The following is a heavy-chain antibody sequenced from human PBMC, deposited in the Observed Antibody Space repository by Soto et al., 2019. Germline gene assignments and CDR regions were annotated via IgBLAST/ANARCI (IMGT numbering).Heavy chain of an antibody. J-gene: IGHJ4*02. CDR2: IYYTGTT. V-gene: IGHV4-30-4*01. Sequence: QVQLQESGPGLVKPSQTLSLTCTVSGGSISSDDYYWSWIRQPPGKGLEWIGYIYYTGTTYYNPSLKRRVTISVDTSKNQFSLKLSSVTAADTALYYCARVRAYSYGYEDYWGQGTLVTVSS. CDR3: ARVRAYSYGYEDY. D-gene: IGHD5-18*01. CDR1: GGSISSDDYY.